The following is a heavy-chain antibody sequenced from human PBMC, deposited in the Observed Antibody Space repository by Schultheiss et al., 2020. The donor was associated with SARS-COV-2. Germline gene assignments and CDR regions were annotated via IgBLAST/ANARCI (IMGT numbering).Heavy chain of an antibody. CDR1: GFTFRTYA. D-gene: IGHD5-12*01. V-gene: IGHV3-23*01. CDR3: AKVRARGGYSGYDTFDY. CDR2: ISSSGTYI. Sequence: GESLKISCAASGFTFRTYAMHWVRQAPGKGLEWVSGISSSGTYIYYADSLRGRFTISRDNSKNTLYLQMNSPRAEDTAVYYCAKVRARGGYSGYDTFDYWGQGTLVTVSS. J-gene: IGHJ4*02.